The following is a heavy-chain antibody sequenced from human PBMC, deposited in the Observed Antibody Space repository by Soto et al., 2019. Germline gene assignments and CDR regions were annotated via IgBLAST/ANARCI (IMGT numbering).Heavy chain of an antibody. J-gene: IGHJ4*02. Sequence: PGGSLRLSCAASGFTFSNAWMNWVRQAPGKGLEWVGRIKSKTDGGRTDYAAPVKGRFTISRDDSKNTLYLQMNSLKTEDTAVYYCATQYCSSTSCHFDYWGQGTLVTVSS. CDR3: ATQYCSSTSCHFDY. V-gene: IGHV3-15*07. D-gene: IGHD2-2*01. CDR1: GFTFSNAW. CDR2: IKSKTDGGRT.